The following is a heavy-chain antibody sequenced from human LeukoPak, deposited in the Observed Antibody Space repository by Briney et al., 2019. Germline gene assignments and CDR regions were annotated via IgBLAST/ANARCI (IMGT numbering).Heavy chain of an antibody. J-gene: IGHJ5*02. V-gene: IGHV3-23*01. CDR3: AKDVGDGRELLLDP. CDR1: GFTFTSYA. Sequence: GESLRLSCAASGFTFTSYAMSWVRQAPGKGLEWVSAISGSGGRTYYADSVKGRFTISRDNSKNTLYLQINSLRAEDTAVYYCAKDVGDGRELLLDPWGQGTLVTVSS. CDR2: ISGSGGRT. D-gene: IGHD1-26*01.